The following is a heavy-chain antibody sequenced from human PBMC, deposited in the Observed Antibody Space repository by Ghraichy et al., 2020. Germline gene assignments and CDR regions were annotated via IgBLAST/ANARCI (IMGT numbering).Heavy chain of an antibody. Sequence: GGSLRLSCAASGFTFSSYWMYWVRQAPGKGLVWVSRINSDGSSTSYADSVKGRFTISRDNAKNTLYLQMNSLRAEDTAVYYCARSFYYDSSGYYRAVDYWGQGTLVTVSS. CDR2: INSDGSST. CDR1: GFTFSSYW. J-gene: IGHJ4*02. V-gene: IGHV3-74*01. D-gene: IGHD3-22*01. CDR3: ARSFYYDSSGYYRAVDY.